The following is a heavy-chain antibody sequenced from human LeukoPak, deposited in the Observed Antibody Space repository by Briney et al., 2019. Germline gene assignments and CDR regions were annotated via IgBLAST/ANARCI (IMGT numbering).Heavy chain of an antibody. CDR2: LSGSGSSA. CDR1: GFTFSTYA. J-gene: IGHJ4*02. D-gene: IGHD3-9*01. CDR3: AKGLTNLGDD. V-gene: IGHV3-23*01. Sequence: GGSLRLSCAASGFTFSTYAMSWVRQAPGKGLEWVSGLSGSGSSAYYADSVKGRFTISRNNSKNTLYLQMNSLRPEDTAVYYCAKGLTNLGDDWGQGTLVTVSS.